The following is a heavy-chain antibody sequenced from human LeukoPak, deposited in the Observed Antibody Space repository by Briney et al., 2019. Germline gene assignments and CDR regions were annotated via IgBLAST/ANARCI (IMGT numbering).Heavy chain of an antibody. J-gene: IGHJ4*02. CDR2: ISSSSSYI. V-gene: IGHV3-21*03. CDR3: ARARSLWFGEYYS. CDR1: GFTFSIYA. D-gene: IGHD3-10*01. Sequence: PGGSLRLSCAASGFTFSIYAMHWVRQAPGKGLEWVSSISSSSSYIYYADSVKGRFTISRDNAKNSLYLQMNSLRAEDTAVYYCARARSLWFGEYYSWGQGTLVTVSS.